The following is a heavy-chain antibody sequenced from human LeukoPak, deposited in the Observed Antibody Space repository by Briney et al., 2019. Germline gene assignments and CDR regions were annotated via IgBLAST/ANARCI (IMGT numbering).Heavy chain of an antibody. J-gene: IGHJ4*02. Sequence: GGSLRLSCAASGFTLSDHYVDWVRQAPGKGLEWIGRIRDKAGSYTTEFAASVKGRFTISRDDSKNSLYLQMSSLKTEDSAVYYCARLYYESAIFHPFDYWGQGTLATVSS. CDR2: IRDKAGSYTT. V-gene: IGHV3-72*01. CDR1: GFTLSDHY. D-gene: IGHD3-16*01. CDR3: ARLYYESAIFHPFDY.